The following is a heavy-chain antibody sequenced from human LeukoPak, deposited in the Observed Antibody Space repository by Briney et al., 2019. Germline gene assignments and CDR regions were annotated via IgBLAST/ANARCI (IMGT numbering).Heavy chain of an antibody. CDR3: ARDDRGSVNWSDP. V-gene: IGHV1-2*02. CDR2: INPNRGVT. CDR1: GYTFTGYY. Sequence: ASVKVSCKASGYTFTGYYMHWVRQAPGQGLEWMGWINPNRGVTNYAQKFQGRVTMTRDTSISTAYMELSRLRSDDTAVYYCARDDRGSVNWSDPWCQGTLVTVAS. D-gene: IGHD3-22*01. J-gene: IGHJ5*02.